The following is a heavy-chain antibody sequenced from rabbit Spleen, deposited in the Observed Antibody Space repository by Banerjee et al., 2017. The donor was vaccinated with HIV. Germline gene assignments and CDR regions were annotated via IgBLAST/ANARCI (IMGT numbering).Heavy chain of an antibody. J-gene: IGHJ4*01. V-gene: IGHV1S40*01. CDR3: ARDLTGVIGWNFDF. CDR1: GVSFSGDSY. D-gene: IGHD1-1*01. CDR2: IDAGSSGFT. Sequence: QSLEESGGDLVKPGASLTLTCTASGVSFSGDSYMCWVRQAPGKGLEWIACIDAGSSGFTYFASWAKGRFTISKTSSTTVALQMTSLTAADTAIYFCARDLTGVIGWNFDFWGPGTLVTVS.